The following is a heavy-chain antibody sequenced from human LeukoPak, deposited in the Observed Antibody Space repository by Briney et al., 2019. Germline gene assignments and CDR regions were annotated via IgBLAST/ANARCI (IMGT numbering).Heavy chain of an antibody. V-gene: IGHV3-30*18. CDR3: AKPKDSWFDSVHFDY. Sequence: GGSLRLSCAASGFTFSSYGMHWVRQAPGKGLEWVAVISYDGSNKYYADSVKGRFTISRDNSKNTLYLQMTSLRAEDTAVYYCAKPKDSWFDSVHFDYWGQGTLVTVSS. CDR2: ISYDGSNK. J-gene: IGHJ4*02. D-gene: IGHD6-13*01. CDR1: GFTFSSYG.